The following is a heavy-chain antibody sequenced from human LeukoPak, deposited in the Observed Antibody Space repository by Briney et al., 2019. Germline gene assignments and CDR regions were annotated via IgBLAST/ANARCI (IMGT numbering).Heavy chain of an antibody. Sequence: ASVKVSCKAPGGLFRSYAMSWVRQAPGQGLEWMGWINPNSGGTNYAQKFQGRVTMTRDTSISTVCMEMSRLRPDDTAVYYCARLDYYESSGYRWGQGTLVTVSS. D-gene: IGHD3-22*01. J-gene: IGHJ4*02. CDR3: ARLDYYESSGYR. V-gene: IGHV1-2*02. CDR1: GGLFRSYA. CDR2: INPNSGGT.